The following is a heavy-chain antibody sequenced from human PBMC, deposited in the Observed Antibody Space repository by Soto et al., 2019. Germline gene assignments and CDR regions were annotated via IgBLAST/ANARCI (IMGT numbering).Heavy chain of an antibody. CDR1: GGSVSSGSYY. CDR2: IYYSGST. D-gene: IGHD5-12*01. J-gene: IGHJ6*02. CDR3: ARDRRDIVDTIRQSYGMDV. V-gene: IGHV4-61*01. Sequence: SETLSLTCTVSGGSVSSGSYYWSWIRQPPGKGLEWIGYIYYSGSTNYNPSLKSRVTISVDTSKNQFSLKLSSVTAADTAVYYCARDRRDIVDTIRQSYGMDVWGQGTTVTVSS.